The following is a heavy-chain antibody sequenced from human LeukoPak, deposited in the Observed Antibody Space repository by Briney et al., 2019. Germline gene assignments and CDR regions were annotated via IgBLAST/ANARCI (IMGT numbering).Heavy chain of an antibody. J-gene: IGHJ5*02. CDR3: AKDPSALVGATGGWFDP. D-gene: IGHD1-26*01. CDR2: ISWNSGSI. Sequence: GGSLRVSCAASGFTFDDYAMHWVRQAPGKGLEWVSGISWNSGSIGYADCVKGRFTISRDNAKNSLYLQMNSLRAEDTALYYCAKDPSALVGATGGWFDPWGQGTLVTVSS. V-gene: IGHV3-9*01. CDR1: GFTFDDYA.